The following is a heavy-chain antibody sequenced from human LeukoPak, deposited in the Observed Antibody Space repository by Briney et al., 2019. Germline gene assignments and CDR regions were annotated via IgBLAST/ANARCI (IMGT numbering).Heavy chain of an antibody. CDR2: IHTSGNT. CDR1: GGSFTSYY. J-gene: IGHJ4*02. D-gene: IGHD4-23*01. CDR3: ARDLGGNLYFDY. Sequence: SETLSLTCTVSGGSFTSYYWTWIRQPAGKGLEWIGRIHTSGNTNYNPSLKCRLTVSVDTSKNQFSLKLSSVTAADTAVYFCARDLGGNLYFDYWGQGILVTVSS. V-gene: IGHV4-4*07.